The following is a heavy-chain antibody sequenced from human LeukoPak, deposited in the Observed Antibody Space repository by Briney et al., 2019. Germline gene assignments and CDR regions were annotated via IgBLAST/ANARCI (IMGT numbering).Heavy chain of an antibody. CDR1: GYSFTTYW. CDR2: IYPGDSDT. J-gene: IGHJ5*02. CDR3: ARPRITTGIHWFDP. Sequence: GESLKISCKGSGYSFTTYWIGWVRQMPGKGLEWMGIIYPGDSDTRYSPSFQGQVTISVDKSISTAYLQWSSLKASDTAMYYCARPRITTGIHWFDPWGQGTLVTVSS. D-gene: IGHD3-3*01. V-gene: IGHV5-51*01.